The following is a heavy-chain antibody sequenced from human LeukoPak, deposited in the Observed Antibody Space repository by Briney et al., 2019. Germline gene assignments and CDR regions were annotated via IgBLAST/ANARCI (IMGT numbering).Heavy chain of an antibody. CDR1: GYSFTSYW. J-gene: IGHJ4*02. D-gene: IGHD1-7*01. V-gene: IGHV5-51*01. CDR3: ARLTGTTPFDY. CDR2: VYPGDSDT. Sequence: GESLKISCKGSGYSFTSYWIGWVRQMPGRGLEWMGIVYPGDSDTRYSPSFQGQVTLSADKSTSTAYLQWSGLKASDTAMYYCARLTGTTPFDYWGQGTLVTVSS.